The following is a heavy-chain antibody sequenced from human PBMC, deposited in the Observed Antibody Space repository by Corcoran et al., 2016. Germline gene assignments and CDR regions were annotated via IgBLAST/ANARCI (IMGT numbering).Heavy chain of an antibody. CDR3: AGYGSGSYYWSYYYGMDV. V-gene: IGHV4-34*01. J-gene: IGHJ6*02. CDR1: GGSFSGYY. D-gene: IGHD3-10*01. Sequence: QVQLQQWGAGLLKPSETLSLTCAVYGGSFSGYYWSWIRQPPGKGLEWIGEINHSGSTNYNPSLKSRVTISVDTSKNQFSLKVSSGTAAETALYYWAGYGSGSYYWSYYYGMDVWGQGTTVTVSS. CDR2: INHSGST.